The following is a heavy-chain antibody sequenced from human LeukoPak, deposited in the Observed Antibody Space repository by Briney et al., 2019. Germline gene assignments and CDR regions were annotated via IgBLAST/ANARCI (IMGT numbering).Heavy chain of an antibody. V-gene: IGHV4-39*01. Sequence: PSETLSLTCTVSGGSITSSGYYWGWVRQSPGKGLEWIGSLYYSGTMHYNPSLKSRVAISVDTSKNQFSLKLSSVTAADTAVYYCARGGTSCYYVWGKGTTVTVSS. CDR1: GGSITSSGYY. J-gene: IGHJ6*04. CDR3: ARGGTSCYYV. D-gene: IGHD2-2*01. CDR2: LYYSGTM.